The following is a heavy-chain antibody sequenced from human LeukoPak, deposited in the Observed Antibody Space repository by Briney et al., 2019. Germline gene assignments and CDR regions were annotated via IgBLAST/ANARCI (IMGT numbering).Heavy chain of an antibody. J-gene: IGHJ4*02. D-gene: IGHD3-16*01. CDR2: ISFSGDNT. CDR1: GFTFRDSA. Sequence: GGSLRLSCAASGFTFRDSAMTWVREAPGKGLEWVSLISFSGDNTYYRDSVKGRFTVSRDNSKDTLYLQMNSLRAEDTAVYYCARESYGNYFFDYWGQGTLVTVSS. CDR3: ARESYGNYFFDY. V-gene: IGHV3-23*01.